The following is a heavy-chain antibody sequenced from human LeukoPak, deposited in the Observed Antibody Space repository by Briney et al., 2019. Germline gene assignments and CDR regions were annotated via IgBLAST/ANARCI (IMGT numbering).Heavy chain of an antibody. CDR3: ARDFSDYGDFDY. CDR2: ISASSTYI. J-gene: IGHJ4*02. D-gene: IGHD4-17*01. V-gene: IGHV3-21*01. Sequence: GGSLRLSCAASGFTFSSYTMNWVRQAPGKGLEWVSSISASSTYIYYADSLRGRFTTSRDNAKNSLYLQMNSLRAEDTAVYYCARDFSDYGDFDYWGQGTLVTVSS. CDR1: GFTFSSYT.